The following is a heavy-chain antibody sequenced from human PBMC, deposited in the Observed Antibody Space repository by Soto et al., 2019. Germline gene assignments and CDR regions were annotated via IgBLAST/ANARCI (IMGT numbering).Heavy chain of an antibody. CDR1: GFTFSSYS. V-gene: IGHV3-48*01. Sequence: GGSLRLSCAASGFTFSSYSMNWVRQAPGKGLEWVSYISSSSSTIYYADSVKGRFTISRDNAKNSLYLQMNSLRAEDTAVYYCARDQSPLFWSGYFFPALDYWGQGTLVTVSS. CDR2: ISSSSSTI. D-gene: IGHD3-3*01. J-gene: IGHJ4*02. CDR3: ARDQSPLFWSGYFFPALDY.